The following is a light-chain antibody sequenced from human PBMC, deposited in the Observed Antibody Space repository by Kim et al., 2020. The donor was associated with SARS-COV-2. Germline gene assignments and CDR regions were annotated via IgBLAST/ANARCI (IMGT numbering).Light chain of an antibody. Sequence: DIQMTQSPSSLSASVGDRVTITCRASQSISSYLNWYQQKPGKAPKLLIYAASSLQSGVPSRFSGSGSGTDFTLTISSLQPEDFATYYCQQSYSTPQTFGKGPRWISN. J-gene: IGKJ1*01. CDR2: AAS. CDR1: QSISSY. V-gene: IGKV1-39*01. CDR3: QQSYSTPQT.